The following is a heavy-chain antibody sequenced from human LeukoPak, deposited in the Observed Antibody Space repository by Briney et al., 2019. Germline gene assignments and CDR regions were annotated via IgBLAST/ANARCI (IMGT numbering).Heavy chain of an antibody. CDR3: ARDLDILTGYYTMYYGMDV. D-gene: IGHD3-9*01. CDR1: GFTFGSYW. J-gene: IGHJ6*02. CDR2: INTDGDT. V-gene: IGHV3-74*01. Sequence: GGSLRLSCAASGFTFGSYWMHWVRQAPGKGLVWVSRINTDGDTSYADSVKGRFTISRDNAKNTLYLQMNSLRAEDTAVYYCARDLDILTGYYTMYYGMDVWGQGTTVTVSS.